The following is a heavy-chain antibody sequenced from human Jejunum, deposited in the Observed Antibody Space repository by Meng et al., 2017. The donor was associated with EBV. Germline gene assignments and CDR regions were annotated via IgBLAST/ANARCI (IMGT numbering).Heavy chain of an antibody. CDR3: ADLGTSPLGP. V-gene: IGHV3-72*01. CDR2: IRNKPRGYTA. CDR1: GFTFSDHY. D-gene: IGHD3-16*01. J-gene: IGHJ5*02. Sequence: EVQLVGSGGGLVQPGGSLRLSRAASGFTFSDHYMDWFRQAPGKGLEWLGLIRNKPRGYTAEYAASVKGRFTISRDDSRNSLYLQMNSLKTEDTAVYYCADLGTSPLGPRGQGTLVTVSS.